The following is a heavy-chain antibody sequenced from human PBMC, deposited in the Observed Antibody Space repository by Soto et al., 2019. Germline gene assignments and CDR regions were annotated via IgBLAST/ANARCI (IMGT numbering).Heavy chain of an antibody. CDR1: GFTFSSYA. CDR2: ISSNGGST. J-gene: IGHJ3*02. Sequence: GGSLRLSCSASGFTFSSYAMHWVRQAPGKGLEYVSAISSNGGSTYYADSVKGRFTISRDNSKNTLYLQMSSLRAEATAVYYCVKVGPVAVAGTFAFDIWGQGTMVTVSS. V-gene: IGHV3-64D*09. CDR3: VKVGPVAVAGTFAFDI. D-gene: IGHD6-19*01.